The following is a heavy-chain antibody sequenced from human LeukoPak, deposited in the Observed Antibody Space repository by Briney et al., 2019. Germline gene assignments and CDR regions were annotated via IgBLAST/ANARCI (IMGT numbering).Heavy chain of an antibody. J-gene: IGHJ4*02. CDR1: GGTLNNYV. CDR2: IIPIFGTA. Sequence: SVKVSCKASGGTLNNYVISWVRQAPGQGLEWMGGIIPIFGTANYAQKFQGRVTITTDESTSTAYMDLSSLRSEDTAVYYCARSLRLKNNWNLNNYFDYWGQGTLVTVSS. D-gene: IGHD1-1*01. V-gene: IGHV1-69*05. CDR3: ARSLRLKNNWNLNNYFDY.